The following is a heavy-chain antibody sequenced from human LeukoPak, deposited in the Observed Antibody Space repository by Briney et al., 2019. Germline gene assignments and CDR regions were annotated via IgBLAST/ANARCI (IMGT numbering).Heavy chain of an antibody. J-gene: IGHJ4*02. D-gene: IGHD5-18*01. CDR2: VYSSGST. CDR3: AKYIFGSDYFEY. Sequence: SETLSLTCTVSGGSISTYYWSWLRQPPGKGLEWIGDVYSSGSTNYNSSLESRVTISVGTSKKQFSLKLSSVTATDTAVYYCAKYIFGSDYFEYWGQGTLVTISS. V-gene: IGHV4-4*08. CDR1: GGSISTYY.